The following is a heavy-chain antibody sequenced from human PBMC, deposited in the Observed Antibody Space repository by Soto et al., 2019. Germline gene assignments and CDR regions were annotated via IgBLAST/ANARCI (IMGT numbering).Heavy chain of an antibody. Sequence: QVQLQQWGAGLLKPSETLSLTCAVYGGSFSGYYWNWIRQPPGKGLEWIGEINHSGSTNYNPSLKSRVTLSVDTSKNQVSLKLSSVTAADTAVYYCARGWGRIFDYWGQGPLVTVSS. D-gene: IGHD7-27*01. CDR2: INHSGST. CDR3: ARGWGRIFDY. V-gene: IGHV4-34*01. CDR1: GGSFSGYY. J-gene: IGHJ4*02.